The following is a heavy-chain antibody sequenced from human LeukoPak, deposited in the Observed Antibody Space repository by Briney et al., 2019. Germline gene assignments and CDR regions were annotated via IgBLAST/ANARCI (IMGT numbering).Heavy chain of an antibody. CDR2: ISYDGSNK. J-gene: IGHJ6*02. V-gene: IGHV3-30-3*01. CDR3: ARDKKGYLRLNYYYYGMDV. Sequence: GRSLRLSCAASGFTFSSYAMHWVRQSPGKGLEWVAVISYDGSNKYDADSVKGRFTISRDNSKNTLYLQMNSLRAEDTAVYYCARDKKGYLRLNYYYYGMDVWGQGTTVTVSS. CDR1: GFTFSSYA. D-gene: IGHD5-18*01.